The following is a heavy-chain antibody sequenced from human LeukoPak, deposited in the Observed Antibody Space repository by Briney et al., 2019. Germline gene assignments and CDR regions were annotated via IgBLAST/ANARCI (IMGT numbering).Heavy chain of an antibody. V-gene: IGHV6-1*01. CDR2: TYYRSKWYN. D-gene: IGHD2-2*01. J-gene: IGHJ6*03. CDR3: ARASRGCSSTSCYPYYYYMDV. CDR1: GDSVSSNSAA. Sequence: SQTLSLTCAISGDSVSSNSAAWNWIRQSPSRGLEWLGRTYYRSKWYNDYAVSVKSRITINPDTSKNQFSLQLNSVTPEDTAVYYCARASRGCSSTSCYPYYYYMDVWGKGNTVTVSS.